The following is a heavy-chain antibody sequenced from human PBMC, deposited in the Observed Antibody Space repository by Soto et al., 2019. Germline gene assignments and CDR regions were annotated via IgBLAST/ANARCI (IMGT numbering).Heavy chain of an antibody. Sequence: QVQLVQSGAEVREPGASVKLSCKASGYSFTSLDINWVRQSAGQGLEWMGWMQPSTGRTGFAQKFQGRVTMTRDTSINTANMELTILTSNDTAFYFCARGVSAGVDYWGQGTLVTVSS. V-gene: IGHV1-8*01. CDR2: MQPSTGRT. CDR3: ARGVSAGVDY. CDR1: GYSFTSLD. D-gene: IGHD3-10*01. J-gene: IGHJ4*02.